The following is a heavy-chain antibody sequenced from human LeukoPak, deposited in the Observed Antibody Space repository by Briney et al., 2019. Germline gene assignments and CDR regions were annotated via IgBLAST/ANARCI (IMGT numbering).Heavy chain of an antibody. D-gene: IGHD7-27*01. V-gene: IGHV6-1*01. CDR3: ARDADWGYDAYDI. Sequence: SQTLSLTCAISGDGLSVSSDGNWVRQSPSRGLEWLGRTYYKSKWHNDYAVSVKSRITISPDTSKNQFSLHLNSVTPEDTAVYYCARDADWGYDAYDIWGQGTKVTVSS. CDR1: GDGLSVSSDG. J-gene: IGHJ3*02. CDR2: TYYKSKWHN.